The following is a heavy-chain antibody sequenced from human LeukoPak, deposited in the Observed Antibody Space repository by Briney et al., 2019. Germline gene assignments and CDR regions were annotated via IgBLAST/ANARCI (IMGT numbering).Heavy chain of an antibody. J-gene: IGHJ3*02. V-gene: IGHV3-33*08. D-gene: IGHD1-7*01. CDR1: GFIFSDYG. CDR2: IWYDGTNK. CDR3: ARIGTVADAFDI. Sequence: PGRSLRLSCAASGFIFSDYGMHWVRQAPGKGLEWVAVIWYDGTNKYYADSVKGRFTISRDNSKNTLYLQMNSLRAEDTAVYYCARIGTVADAFDIWGQGTLVTVSS.